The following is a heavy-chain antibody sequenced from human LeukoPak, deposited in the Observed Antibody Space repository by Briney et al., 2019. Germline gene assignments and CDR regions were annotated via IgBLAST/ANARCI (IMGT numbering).Heavy chain of an antibody. CDR1: GFTFSSYS. J-gene: IGHJ4*02. Sequence: PGGSLRLSCAGSGFTFSSYSMNWVRQAPGKGLEWVSAISGSGGSTYYADSVKGRFTISRDNSKNTLYLQMNSLRAEDTAVYYCAKGAVADRVRFDYWGQGTLVTVSS. D-gene: IGHD6-19*01. CDR2: ISGSGGST. V-gene: IGHV3-23*01. CDR3: AKGAVADRVRFDY.